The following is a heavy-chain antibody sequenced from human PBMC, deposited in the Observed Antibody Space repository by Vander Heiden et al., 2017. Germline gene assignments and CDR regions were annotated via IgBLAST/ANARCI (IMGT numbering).Heavy chain of an antibody. CDR3: ARGRRLAGKGDWFDP. J-gene: IGHJ5*02. CDR2: ISYDGSNK. V-gene: IGHV3-30-3*01. CDR1: AFPLSGYS. Sequence: QVQVVESGGGVVQPGRSLRLSCAASAFPLSGYSMHWVRQAPGKGLEWVALISYDGSNKNYADSVKGRFTISRDNSKNTLYLQMNSLRVEDTAVYYCARGRRLAGKGDWFDPWGQGTLVTVSS. D-gene: IGHD6-19*01.